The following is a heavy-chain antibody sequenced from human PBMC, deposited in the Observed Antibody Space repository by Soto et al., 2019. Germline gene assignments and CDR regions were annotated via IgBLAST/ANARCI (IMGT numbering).Heavy chain of an antibody. V-gene: IGHV3-7*05. CDR3: ARDPGVRVTPAENAGWFDP. D-gene: IGHD3-10*01. J-gene: IGHJ5*02. Sequence: GGSLRLSCAASGVTFSTYWMSWVRQAPGKGLEWVANIKQDGSEKYYVDSVKGRFTISRDNAKNSLYLQMSSLRADDTAVYYCARDPGVRVTPAENAGWFDPWGQGTLVTVSS. CDR2: IKQDGSEK. CDR1: GVTFSTYW.